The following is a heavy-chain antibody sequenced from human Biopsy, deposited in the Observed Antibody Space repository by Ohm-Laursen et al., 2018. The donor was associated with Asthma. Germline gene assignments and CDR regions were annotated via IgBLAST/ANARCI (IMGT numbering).Heavy chain of an antibody. CDR1: GYSLTDLS. V-gene: IGHV1-24*01. Sequence: GASVKVSCKISGYSLTDLSMHWVRQAPGQGLEWMGGHDHGEGGTVNARRFQVRVTMTEDTSTDTAYMELSSLSSDDTAVYYCASDFPKDYVRYNFQFWGQGTLVTVSS. D-gene: IGHD4-17*01. J-gene: IGHJ4*02. CDR3: ASDFPKDYVRYNFQF. CDR2: HDHGEGGT.